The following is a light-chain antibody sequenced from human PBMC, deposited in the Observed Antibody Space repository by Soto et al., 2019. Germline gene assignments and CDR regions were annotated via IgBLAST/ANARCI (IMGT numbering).Light chain of an antibody. V-gene: IGLV2-14*03. CDR3: NSDTNSSTRV. CDR1: SSDVGAYDY. J-gene: IGLJ1*01. Sequence: QSSLTQPASVSGCPGQSITISCTGTSSDVGAYDYVSWYQQHPDKAPKLMIYEVSNRPSGVSNRFSGSKSVNTATLTISGLQAEDVADYDFNSDTNSSTRVCGTETKGTVL. CDR2: EVS.